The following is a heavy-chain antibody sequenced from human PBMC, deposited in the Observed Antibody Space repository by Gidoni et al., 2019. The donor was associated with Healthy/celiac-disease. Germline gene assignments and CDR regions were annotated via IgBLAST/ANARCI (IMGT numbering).Heavy chain of an antibody. Sequence: EVQLVESGGGLVKPGGSLRLSCAASGFTFSNAWMSWVRQAPGKGLEWVGRIKSKTDGGTTDYAAPVKGRFTISRGDSKNTLYLQMNSLKTEDTAVYYCTTYYYDSSVRGYWGQGTLVTVSS. CDR2: IKSKTDGGTT. D-gene: IGHD3-22*01. J-gene: IGHJ4*02. CDR3: TTYYYDSSVRGY. V-gene: IGHV3-15*01. CDR1: GFTFSNAW.